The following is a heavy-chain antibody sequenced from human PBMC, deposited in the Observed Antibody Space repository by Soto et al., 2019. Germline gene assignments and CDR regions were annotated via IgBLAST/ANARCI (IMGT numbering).Heavy chain of an antibody. Sequence: SETLSLTCTVSGGSIGPYYWTWIRQPPGKGLEWIGYIYYGGTTGYNPSLKSRVTISLETSKSQISLRLSSVTAADTAIYYCAILGPHYPSLYPCGPGSLSTGSS. V-gene: IGHV4-59*08. D-gene: IGHD3-10*01. CDR2: IYYGGTT. J-gene: IGHJ1*01. CDR3: AILGPHYPSLYP. CDR1: GGSIGPYY.